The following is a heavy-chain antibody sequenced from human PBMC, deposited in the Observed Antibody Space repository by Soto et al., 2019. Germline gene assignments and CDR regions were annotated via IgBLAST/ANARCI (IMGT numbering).Heavy chain of an antibody. CDR3: ARASVTYASGSYPRGMDV. J-gene: IGHJ6*02. CDR2: IWYDGSNK. CDR1: GFTFSSYD. V-gene: IGHV3-33*01. Sequence: QVQLVESGGGVVQPGRSLRLSCAASGFTFSSYDMHWVRQAPGQGLEWVALIWYDGSNKYYADSVKGRFTISRDNSQNTLYLQMNSLRAEDTAVYYCARASVTYASGSYPRGMDVWGQGTTVTVSS. D-gene: IGHD3-10*01.